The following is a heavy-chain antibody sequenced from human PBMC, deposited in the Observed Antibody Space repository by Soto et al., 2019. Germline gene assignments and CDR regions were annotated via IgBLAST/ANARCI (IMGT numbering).Heavy chain of an antibody. CDR3: ARMPNILTGYPGHFDY. Sequence: QVQLQESGPGLVKPSETLSLTCTVSGGSISSYYWSWIRQPPGKGLEWIGYIYYSGSTNYNPSLKSRVTISVTASKTQFSLKLSSATAADTAVYYCARMPNILTGYPGHFDYWGQGTLVTVSS. V-gene: IGHV4-59*01. CDR2: IYYSGST. D-gene: IGHD3-9*01. J-gene: IGHJ4*02. CDR1: GGSISSYY.